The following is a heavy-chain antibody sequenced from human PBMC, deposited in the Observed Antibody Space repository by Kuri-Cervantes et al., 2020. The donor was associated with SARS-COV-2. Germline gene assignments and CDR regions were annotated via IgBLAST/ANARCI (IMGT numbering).Heavy chain of an antibody. CDR1: GGTFSSYA. J-gene: IGHJ3*02. CDR2: IIPIFGTA. CDR3: ARDTRGGLFQPDAFDI. D-gene: IGHD3-22*01. Sequence: SVKVSCKASGGTFSSYAISWARQAPGQGLEWMGGIIPIFGTANYAQKFQGRVTITADESTSTAYMELSSLRSEDTAVYYCARDTRGGLFQPDAFDIWGQGTMVTVSS. V-gene: IGHV1-69*13.